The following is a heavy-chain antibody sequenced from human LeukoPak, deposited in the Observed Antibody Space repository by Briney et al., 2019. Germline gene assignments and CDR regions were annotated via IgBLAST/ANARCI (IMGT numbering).Heavy chain of an antibody. J-gene: IGHJ4*02. CDR1: GFTFSSYA. CDR2: ISGSGGST. V-gene: IGHV3-23*01. D-gene: IGHD2-15*01. CDR3: AKVGGYCSGGSCHFDY. Sequence: GGSLRLSCAASGFTFSSYAMSWVRQAPGKGLEWVSAISGSGGSTYYADSVKGRFTISRDNSKNTLYLQMNSLRAEDTAVYYCAKVGGYCSGGSCHFDYSGQGTLVTVSS.